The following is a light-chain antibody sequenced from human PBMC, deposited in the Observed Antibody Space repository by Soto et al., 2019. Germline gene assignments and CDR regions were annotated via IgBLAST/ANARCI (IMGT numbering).Light chain of an antibody. CDR1: QSINNN. Sequence: EIVMAQSPATLSLSPGERATLSCRASQSINNNLAWYQQKPGQAPRLLIYAASTSATGTPARFSGSGSGTEFTLTISSLQSEDFAIYYCQEYHNWPPLTFGGGTKVEIK. CDR3: QEYHNWPPLT. V-gene: IGKV3-15*01. CDR2: AAS. J-gene: IGKJ4*01.